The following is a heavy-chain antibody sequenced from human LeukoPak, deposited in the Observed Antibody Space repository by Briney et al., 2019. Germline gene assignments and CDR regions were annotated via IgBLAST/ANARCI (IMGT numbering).Heavy chain of an antibody. CDR1: GGSISSGSYY. V-gene: IGHV4-61*02. J-gene: IGHJ5*02. CDR2: IYTSEST. D-gene: IGHD6-19*01. Sequence: PSQTLSLTCTVSGGSISSGSYYWSWIRQPAGKGLEWIGRIYTSESTNYNPSLKSRVTISVDTSKNQFSLKLSSVTAADTAVYYCARDRGYSSGWYYWFDPWGQGTLVTVSS. CDR3: ARDRGYSSGWYYWFDP.